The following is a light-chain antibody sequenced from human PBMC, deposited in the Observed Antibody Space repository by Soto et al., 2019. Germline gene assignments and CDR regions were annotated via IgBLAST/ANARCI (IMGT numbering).Light chain of an antibody. Sequence: EIVLTQSPGTLALSLGDGSTLSCRASQTVNRNYLAWYHQKPGQPPRLIIYCVSNRASAVPDRFSGGASGTEFTLTSVSLEPDDFGTSDCQQYIDSPRTFGQGTRVEVK. CDR3: QQYIDSPRT. CDR1: QTVNRNY. J-gene: IGKJ1*01. V-gene: IGKV3-20*01. CDR2: CVS.